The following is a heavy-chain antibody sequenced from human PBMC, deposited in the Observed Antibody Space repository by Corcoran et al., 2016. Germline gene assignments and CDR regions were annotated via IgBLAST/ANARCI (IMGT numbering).Heavy chain of an antibody. CDR2: INPSGGST. CDR3: ARVGLAVAGTLDY. D-gene: IGHD6-19*01. J-gene: IGHJ4*02. CDR1: GYTFTSYY. Sequence: QVQLVQSGAEVKKPGASVKVSCKTSGYTFTSYYMHWVRQAPGQGLEWMGIINPSGGSTSYAQKFQGRVTMTMVTSTSTVYMELSSLRSEDTAVYYCARVGLAVAGTLDYWGQGTLVTVSS. V-gene: IGHV1-46*01.